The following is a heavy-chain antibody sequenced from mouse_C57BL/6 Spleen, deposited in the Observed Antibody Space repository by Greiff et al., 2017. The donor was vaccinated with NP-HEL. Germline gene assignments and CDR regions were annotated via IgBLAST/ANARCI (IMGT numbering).Heavy chain of an antibody. V-gene: IGHV5-17*01. CDR2: ISSGSSTI. CDR1: GFTFSDYG. J-gene: IGHJ3*01. Sequence: EVMLVESGGGLVKPGGSLKLSCAASGFTFSDYGMHWVRQAPEKGLEWVAYISSGSSTIYYADTVKGRFTISRDNAKNTLFLQMNSLRSEDTAMYYCARRLYDYYWFAYWGQGTLVTVSA. D-gene: IGHD2-4*01. CDR3: ARRLYDYYWFAY.